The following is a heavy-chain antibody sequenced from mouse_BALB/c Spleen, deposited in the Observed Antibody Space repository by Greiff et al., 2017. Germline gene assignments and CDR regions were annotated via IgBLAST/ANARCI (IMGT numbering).Heavy chain of an antibody. CDR2: INPSTGYT. J-gene: IGHJ2*01. D-gene: IGHD1-1*01. CDR1: GFNIKDYY. CDR3: ASTTVVAIDY. Sequence: QVQLQQSGAELVRPGALVKLSCKASGFNIKDYYMHWVKQRPEQGLEWIGYINPSTGYTEYNQKFKDKATLTADKSSSTAYMQLSSLTSEDSAVYYCASTTVVAIDYWGQGTTLTVSS. V-gene: IGHV1-4*01.